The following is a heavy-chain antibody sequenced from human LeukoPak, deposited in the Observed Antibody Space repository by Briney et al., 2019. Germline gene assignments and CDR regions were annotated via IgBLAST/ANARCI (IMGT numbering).Heavy chain of an antibody. V-gene: IGHV3-53*01. CDR1: GFTVSSNY. CDR2: IYSGGST. CDR3: ARDIPMRFDP. Sequence: GGSLRLSCAASGFTVSSNYMSWVRQAPGKGLEWVSVIYSGGSTYYADSVKGRFTISRDNAKNTLYLQMNSLRAEDTAVYYCARDIPMRFDPWGQGTLVTVSS. D-gene: IGHD2-2*01. J-gene: IGHJ5*02.